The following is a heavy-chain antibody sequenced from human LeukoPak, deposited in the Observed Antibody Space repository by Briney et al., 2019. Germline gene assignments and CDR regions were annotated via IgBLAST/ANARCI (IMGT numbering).Heavy chain of an antibody. CDR2: IYYSGST. Sequence: SETLSLTCTVSGGSLSSSSYYWVWLRQPPGTGLEWIGSIYYSGSTYYNPSLKSRVTISVDTSKNQFSLELSSVTAADTAVYYCARRNYDFWSGYSYYFDYWGQGTLVTVSS. J-gene: IGHJ4*02. D-gene: IGHD3-3*01. CDR1: GGSLSSSSYY. V-gene: IGHV4-39*01. CDR3: ARRNYDFWSGYSYYFDY.